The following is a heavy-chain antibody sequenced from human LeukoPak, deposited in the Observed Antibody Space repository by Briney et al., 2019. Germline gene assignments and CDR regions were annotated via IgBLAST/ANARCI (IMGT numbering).Heavy chain of an antibody. D-gene: IGHD4-11*01. CDR1: GSTFDDYG. CDR2: INLNGGST. J-gene: IGHJ4*02. V-gene: IGHV3-20*04. Sequence: GGSLRLSCAASGSTFDDYGMSWVRQAPGKGLEWVSVINLNGGSTGYADSVKGRFTISRHNAKNSLYLQMNSLSAEDPALYYCARGGSTPVTTYVDYWGQGTLVNVSS. CDR3: ARGGSTPVTTYVDY.